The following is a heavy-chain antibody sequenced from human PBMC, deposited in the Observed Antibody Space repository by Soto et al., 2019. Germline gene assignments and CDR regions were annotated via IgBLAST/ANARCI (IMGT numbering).Heavy chain of an antibody. CDR1: GFTFSSYA. V-gene: IGHV3-30-3*01. Sequence: QVQLVESGGGVVQPGRSLRLSCAASGFTFSSYAMHWVRQAPGKGLEWVAVISYDGSNKYYADSVKGRFTISRDNSKNTLYLQMNSLRAEDTAVYYCARRDTAMGMDFDYWGQGTLDTVSS. D-gene: IGHD5-18*01. CDR2: ISYDGSNK. J-gene: IGHJ4*02. CDR3: ARRDTAMGMDFDY.